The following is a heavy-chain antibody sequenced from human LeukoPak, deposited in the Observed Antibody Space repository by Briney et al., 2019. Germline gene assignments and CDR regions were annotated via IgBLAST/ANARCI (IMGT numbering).Heavy chain of an antibody. V-gene: IGHV1-2*02. D-gene: IGHD6-13*01. CDR2: INPDSGGT. CDR3: AGSYSSSWDRPPHY. Sequence: ASVKVSCKASGYTFTGYYIYWVRQAPGQGPQWMGWINPDSGGTKYAQKLQGRVTMTRDTSISTAYMELSRLTSDDTAVYYCAGSYSSSWDRPPHYWGQGTLVTVSS. CDR1: GYTFTGYY. J-gene: IGHJ4*02.